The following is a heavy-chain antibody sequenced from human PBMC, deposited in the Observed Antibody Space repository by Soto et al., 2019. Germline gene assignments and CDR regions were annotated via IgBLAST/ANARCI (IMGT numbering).Heavy chain of an antibody. V-gene: IGHV3-74*01. J-gene: IGHJ6*02. CDR2: MKGDGSTT. CDR1: GFTFSDYW. D-gene: IGHD3-10*01. Sequence: EVQLVESGGGLVQPGGSLRLSCAASGFTFSDYWIHWVRQAPGKGLMWVSRMKGDGSTTNYADSVKGRFTVSRDNAKNTLYLQMNSLRAEDTALYYCARGIRGLYGKDVWGQGTTVSASS. CDR3: ARGIRGLYGKDV.